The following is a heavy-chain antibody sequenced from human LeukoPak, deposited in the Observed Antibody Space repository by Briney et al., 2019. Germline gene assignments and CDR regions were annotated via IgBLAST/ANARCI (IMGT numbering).Heavy chain of an antibody. D-gene: IGHD6-13*01. CDR1: GYSSTSYW. CDR2: IYPGDSDT. V-gene: IGHV5-51*01. Sequence: GESLKISCKGSGYSSTSYWIGWVRQMPGKGLEWMGIIYPGDSDTRYSPSFQGQVTISADKSISTAYLQWSSLKASDTATYYCARRGSSWYKSDYYYMDVWGKGTTVTVSS. J-gene: IGHJ6*03. CDR3: ARRGSSWYKSDYYYMDV.